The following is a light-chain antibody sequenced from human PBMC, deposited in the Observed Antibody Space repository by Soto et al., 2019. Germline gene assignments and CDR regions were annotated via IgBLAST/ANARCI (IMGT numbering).Light chain of an antibody. CDR1: QSVSSNY. CDR3: QQYGGLPRT. Sequence: EIVLTQSPGTLSLSPGERATLSCRASQSVSSNYLAWYQQKSGQAPRLLIYGASSRATGIPDRFSGSGSGTDFTLTISRLEPEDFAVYYCQQYGGLPRTFGQGTKVEIK. J-gene: IGKJ1*01. CDR2: GAS. V-gene: IGKV3-20*01.